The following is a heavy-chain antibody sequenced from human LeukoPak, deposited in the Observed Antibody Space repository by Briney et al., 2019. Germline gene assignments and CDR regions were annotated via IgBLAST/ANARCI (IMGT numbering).Heavy chain of an antibody. Sequence: SETQSLTCTVSGGSISSSYYYWSWIRQPPGKGLEWIGYIHYSGSTNYNPSLKSRVTISVDTSKKQFSLKLSSVTAADTAVYYCAGGDPAAYFQHWGQGTLVTVSS. CDR2: IHYSGST. CDR1: GGSISSSYYY. CDR3: AGGDPAAYFQH. D-gene: IGHD2-21*02. J-gene: IGHJ1*01. V-gene: IGHV4-61*01.